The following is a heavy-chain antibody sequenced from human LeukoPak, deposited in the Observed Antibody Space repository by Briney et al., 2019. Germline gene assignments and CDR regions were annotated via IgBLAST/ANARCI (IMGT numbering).Heavy chain of an antibody. CDR2: NSAYNGNT. V-gene: IGHV1-18*03. CDR3: ARDNLAAIAGWGLDY. CDR1: GYTFTSYG. Sequence: GASVKLSCKASGYTFTSYGISWVRQAPGQGVEWMGWNSAYNGNTYYAPNLQGRVTMTTDTSTSTAYMELRSLRSDDMAVYYCARDNLAAIAGWGLDYWGQGTLVTVSS. J-gene: IGHJ4*02. D-gene: IGHD2-15*01.